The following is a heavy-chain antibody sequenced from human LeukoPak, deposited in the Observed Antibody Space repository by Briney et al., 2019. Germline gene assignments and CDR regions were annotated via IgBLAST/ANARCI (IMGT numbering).Heavy chain of an antibody. CDR1: GFTFSSYG. J-gene: IGHJ1*01. Sequence: GGSLRLSCAASGFTFSSYGMHWVRQAPGKGLEWVAFIRYDGSNKYYADSVKGRFTISRDNSKNTLYLQMNSLRAEDTAVYYCAKVSADYYDSSGYYFFTYFQHWGQGTLVTVSS. CDR3: AKVSADYYDSSGYYFFTYFQH. D-gene: IGHD3-22*01. V-gene: IGHV3-30*02. CDR2: IRYDGSNK.